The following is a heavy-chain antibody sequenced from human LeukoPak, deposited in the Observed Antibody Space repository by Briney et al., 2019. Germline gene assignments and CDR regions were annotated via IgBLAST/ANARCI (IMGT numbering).Heavy chain of an antibody. CDR2: INQDASTK. Sequence: GGSLRLSCVASGFTLRNTWTAWVRQAPGKGLEWVANINQDASTKHYVDSVKGRFTISRDNAKNSLYLQMNSLRAEDTAVYYCARDQSGNLDYWGQGTLVTVSA. V-gene: IGHV3-7*01. D-gene: IGHD1-26*01. CDR1: GFTLRNTW. CDR3: ARDQSGNLDY. J-gene: IGHJ4*02.